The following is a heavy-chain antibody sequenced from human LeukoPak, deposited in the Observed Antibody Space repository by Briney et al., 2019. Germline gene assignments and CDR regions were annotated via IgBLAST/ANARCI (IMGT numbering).Heavy chain of an antibody. Sequence: PSETLSLTCAVYGGSFSGYYGSWIRQPPGKGLEWIGEINHSGSTNYNPSLKSRVTISVDTSKNQFSLKLSSVTAADTAVYYCAFNYYDSSGYYDYWGQGALVTVSS. CDR3: AFNYYDSSGYYDY. CDR2: INHSGST. J-gene: IGHJ4*02. D-gene: IGHD3-22*01. V-gene: IGHV4-34*01. CDR1: GGSFSGYY.